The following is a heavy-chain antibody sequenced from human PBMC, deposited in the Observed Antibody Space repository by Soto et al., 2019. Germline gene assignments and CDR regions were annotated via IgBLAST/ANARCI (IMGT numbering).Heavy chain of an antibody. CDR1: GFAFSSYW. V-gene: IGHV3-74*01. CDR2: INSDGSST. D-gene: IGHD6-25*01. Sequence: EVQLVESGGGLVQPGGSLRLSCAASGFAFSSYWMHWVRQAPRKGLVWVSRINSDGSSTTYADSVKGRFTISRVNAKNTLYLQMNSLRAVDTAVYYCARVGYSSAGLLNYWGQGTLVTVSS. CDR3: ARVGYSSAGLLNY. J-gene: IGHJ4*02.